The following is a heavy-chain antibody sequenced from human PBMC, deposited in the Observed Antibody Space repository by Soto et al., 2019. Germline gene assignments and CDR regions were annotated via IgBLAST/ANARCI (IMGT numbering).Heavy chain of an antibody. CDR2: IYWEDDK. J-gene: IGHJ4*02. Sequence: QITLKESGPTLVKPTQTLTLTCTFSGFSLSTSGVGVGWIRQPPGKALEWLALIYWEDDKRYSPSLKSRLTITKDTSKNQVVLTMTSMDPVDTATYYCAHWDYGSVTRWGQGTLVTVSS. CDR3: AHWDYGSVTR. D-gene: IGHD3-10*01. V-gene: IGHV2-5*02. CDR1: GFSLSTSGVG.